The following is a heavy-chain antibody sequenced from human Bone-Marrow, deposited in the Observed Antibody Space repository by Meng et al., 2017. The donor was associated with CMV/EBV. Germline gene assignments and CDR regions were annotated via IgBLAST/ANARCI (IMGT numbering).Heavy chain of an antibody. CDR1: GFTFSSYG. D-gene: IGHD6-6*01. CDR2: IRYDGSNK. J-gene: IGHJ6*02. CDR3: AKDRHSSSNYYYYGMDV. Sequence: GESLKISCAASGFTFSSYGMHWVRQAPGKGLEWVEFIRYDGSNKYYADSVKGRFTISRDNSKNTLYLQMNSLRAEDTAVYYCAKDRHSSSNYYYYGMDVWGQGTTVTVSS. V-gene: IGHV3-30*02.